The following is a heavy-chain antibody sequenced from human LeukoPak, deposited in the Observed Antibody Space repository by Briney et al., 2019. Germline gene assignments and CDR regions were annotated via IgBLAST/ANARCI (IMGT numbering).Heavy chain of an antibody. J-gene: IGHJ4*02. CDR1: GYTFTSYD. V-gene: IGHV1-8*03. Sequence: ASVSVSCKASGYTFTSYDINWVRQAPGQGLEWMGWMNPNSGYTGYAQTFQGRVTITRDTSISTAYMDLSSLRSGATAVYYCARVAGSIDYWGQGTLVTVSS. CDR2: MNPNSGYT. D-gene: IGHD3-10*01. CDR3: ARVAGSIDY.